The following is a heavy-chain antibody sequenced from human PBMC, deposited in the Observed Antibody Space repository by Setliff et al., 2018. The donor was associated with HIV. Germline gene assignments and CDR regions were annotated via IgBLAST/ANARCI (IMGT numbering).Heavy chain of an antibody. V-gene: IGHV4-39*01. CDR3: ASGRYSSGWYYYYYYMDV. J-gene: IGHJ6*03. D-gene: IGHD6-19*01. CDR2: MYYSGST. Sequence: PSETLSLTCTVSGGSISSSSYYWGWVRQPPGKGLEWIGSMYYSGSTYYNPSLKSRVTISVDTSKNQFSLKLSSVTAADTAVYYCASGRYSSGWYYYYYYMDVWGKGTTVTVSS. CDR1: GGSISSSSYY.